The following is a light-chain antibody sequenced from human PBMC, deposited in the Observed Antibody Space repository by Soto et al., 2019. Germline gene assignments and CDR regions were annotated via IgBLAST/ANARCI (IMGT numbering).Light chain of an antibody. CDR1: SSDVGGYNY. CDR3: ASFRSGTILV. J-gene: IGLJ1*01. Sequence: QSVLTQPASVSGSPGQSITISCTGTSSDVGGYNYVSWYQHHPGEAPKLMIFEVTKRPSGVSNRFSGSKSGNTASLTISGLQAEDEADYFCASFRSGTILVFGSGTKVTVL. CDR2: EVT. V-gene: IGLV2-14*01.